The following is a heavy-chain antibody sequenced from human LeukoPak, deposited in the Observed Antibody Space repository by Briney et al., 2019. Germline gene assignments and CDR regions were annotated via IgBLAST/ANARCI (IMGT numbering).Heavy chain of an antibody. Sequence: PSETLSLTCTVSGGSIRSSYYYWGWIRQPPGKGLEWIGSIYDSGSTNYNPSLKSRVTISVDTSKNQFSLKLSSVTAADTAVYYCARTGFLLPFDYWGQGTLVTVSS. CDR1: GGSIRSSYYY. CDR3: ARTGFLLPFDY. D-gene: IGHD2-15*01. V-gene: IGHV4-39*07. J-gene: IGHJ4*02. CDR2: IYDSGST.